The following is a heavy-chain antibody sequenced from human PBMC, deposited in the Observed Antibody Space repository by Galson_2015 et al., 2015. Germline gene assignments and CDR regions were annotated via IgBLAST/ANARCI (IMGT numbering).Heavy chain of an antibody. CDR3: ARGRVAAAPDIDY. V-gene: IGHV3-30-3*01. CDR1: GFTFSSYA. Sequence: SLRLSCAASGFTFSSYAMHWVRQAPGKGLEWVAVISYDGSNKYFADSVKGRFTISRDNSKNTLYLQMNSLRAEDTAVYYCARGRVAAAPDIDYWGQGTLVTVSS. D-gene: IGHD6-13*01. J-gene: IGHJ4*02. CDR2: ISYDGSNK.